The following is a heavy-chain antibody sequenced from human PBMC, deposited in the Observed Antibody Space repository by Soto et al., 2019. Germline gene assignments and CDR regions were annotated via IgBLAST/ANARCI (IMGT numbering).Heavy chain of an antibody. CDR1: GGSISSGGYY. J-gene: IGHJ4*02. CDR2: IYYSGST. Sequence: SETLSLTCTVSGGSISSGGYYWSWIRQHPGKGLEWIGYIYYSGSTYYNPSLKSRVTISVDTSKNQFSLKLSSVTPEDTAVYYCARDLPAVAGTGYFGYWGQGTLVTVSS. D-gene: IGHD6-19*01. CDR3: ARDLPAVAGTGYFGY. V-gene: IGHV4-31*03.